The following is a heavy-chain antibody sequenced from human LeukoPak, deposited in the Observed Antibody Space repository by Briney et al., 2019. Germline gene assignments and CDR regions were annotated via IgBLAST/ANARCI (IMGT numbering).Heavy chain of an antibody. CDR3: ARGAPGNSDAFDF. Sequence: GRSLRLSCSTSGFIVSTNYINWVRQAPGEGLEWVSVIYSGGETYYAHSVKGRFTISRHSSRDIVSLQMNDLRVEDTAVYYCARGAPGNSDAFDFWGQGTMVTVS. CDR2: IYSGGET. J-gene: IGHJ3*01. CDR1: GFIVSTNY. V-gene: IGHV3-53*04.